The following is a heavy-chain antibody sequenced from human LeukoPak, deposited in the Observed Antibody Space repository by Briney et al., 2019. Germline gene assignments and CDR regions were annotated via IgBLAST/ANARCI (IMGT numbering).Heavy chain of an antibody. D-gene: IGHD2-15*01. V-gene: IGHV3-21*01. CDR1: GFIFNNYN. CDR2: ISSSSSYI. J-gene: IGHJ6*02. CDR3: ASDQGIGYCSGGSCPYGMDV. Sequence: GGSLRLSCAASGFIFNNYNMNWVRQAPGKGLEWVSLISSSSSYIYYADSVKGRFTISRDYAKNSLYLQMNSLRAEDTAVYYCASDQGIGYCSGGSCPYGMDVWGQGTTVTVSS.